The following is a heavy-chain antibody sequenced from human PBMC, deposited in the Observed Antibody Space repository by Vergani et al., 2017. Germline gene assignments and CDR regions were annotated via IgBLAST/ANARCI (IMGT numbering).Heavy chain of an antibody. CDR1: GFTFNSYG. D-gene: IGHD2-15*01. CDR2: IRSDESRI. V-gene: IGHV3-30*02. J-gene: IGHJ4*02. CDR3: AKEGGGYCSGGTCYPEY. Sequence: QVQLVESGGGVVQPGGSLRLSCAASGFTFNSYGMHWVRQAPGKGLGWVASIRSDESRIYYGDSMEGPFTISRDNYKNTLYLQMKGLRPEDTAVYYCAKEGGGYCSGGTCYPEYWGQGTLVIVSS.